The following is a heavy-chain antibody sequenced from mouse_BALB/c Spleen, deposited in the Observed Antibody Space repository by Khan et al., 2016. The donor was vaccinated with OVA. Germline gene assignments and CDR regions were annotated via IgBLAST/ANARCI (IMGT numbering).Heavy chain of an antibody. D-gene: IGHD1-2*01. CDR2: ICAGGST. V-gene: IGHV2-9*02. J-gene: IGHJ2*01. CDR1: GYSLTRYG. CDR3: DRAKYGARY. Sequence: QVQLKESGPGLVAPSQSLSITCTVYGYSLTRYGVHWVRQPPGKGLEWLGLICAGGSTNYNWALMSRLSISIDNSKSLVFLIMNSMQTEDTDLYYCDRAKYGARYWGQGTTLTVSS.